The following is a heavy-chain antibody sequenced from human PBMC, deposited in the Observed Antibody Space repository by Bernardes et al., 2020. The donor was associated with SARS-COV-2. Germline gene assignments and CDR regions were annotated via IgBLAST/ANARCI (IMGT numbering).Heavy chain of an antibody. CDR2: ISWNSGSI. CDR1: GFTFDDYA. V-gene: IGHV3-9*01. D-gene: IGHD5-18*01. Sequence: GGSLRLSCAASGFTFDDYAMHWVRQAPGKGLEWVSGISWNSGSIGYADSVKGRFTISRDNAKNSLYLQMNSLRAEDTALYYCAKLGTGYSYGYYFDYWGQGTLVTVSS. J-gene: IGHJ4*02. CDR3: AKLGTGYSYGYYFDY.